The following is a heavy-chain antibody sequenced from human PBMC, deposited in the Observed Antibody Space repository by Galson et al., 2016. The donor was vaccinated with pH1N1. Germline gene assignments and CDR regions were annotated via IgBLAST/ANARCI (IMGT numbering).Heavy chain of an antibody. CDR2: ISNNGNI. J-gene: IGHJ4*02. V-gene: IGHV4-59*02. CDR1: GGSVSRYY. CDR3: AGVRLGVRGPSGRYFDY. D-gene: IGHD3-10*01. Sequence: SETLSLTCTVSGGSVSRYYWSWIRQPPGKGLEWIAYISNNGNINYSPPLKSRVTISRDTSTNQFSLNLGSVTAAGTAGYYCAGVRLGVRGPSGRYFDYWGQGALVTVSS.